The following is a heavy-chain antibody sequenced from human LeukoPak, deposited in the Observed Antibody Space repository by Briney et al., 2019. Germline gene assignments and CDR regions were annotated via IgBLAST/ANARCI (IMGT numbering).Heavy chain of an antibody. D-gene: IGHD3-22*01. CDR3: ARAQDYYDSTGAFDI. CDR2: IYHSGST. V-gene: IGHV4-30-2*01. Sequence: SQTLSLTCAVSGGSISSGGYSWSWIRQPPGKGLEWIGYIYHSGSTYYNPSLKSRVAISVDRSKNQFSLKLSSVTAPDTTVYYCARAQDYYDSTGAFDIWGRGTMVTVSS. CDR1: GGSISSGGYS. J-gene: IGHJ3*02.